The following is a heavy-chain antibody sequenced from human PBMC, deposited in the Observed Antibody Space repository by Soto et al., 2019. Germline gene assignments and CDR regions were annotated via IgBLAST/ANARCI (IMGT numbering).Heavy chain of an antibody. J-gene: IGHJ6*02. CDR2: ISSSSSYI. CDR1: GLTFSGYS. D-gene: IGHD2-15*01. CDR3: ARHHLLLPAHDFFYGSDF. Sequence: PGGSMRLSCAASGLTFSGYSMNWVRQAPGKGLEWVSSISSSSSYIYYADSVKGRFTISRDHAKSSLYLQMNNLRAEDTAVYYCARHHLLLPAHDFFYGSDFWGRGATVTVSS. V-gene: IGHV3-21*04.